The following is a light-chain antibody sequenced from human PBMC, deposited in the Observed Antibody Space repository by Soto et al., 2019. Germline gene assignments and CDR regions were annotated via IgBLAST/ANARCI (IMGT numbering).Light chain of an antibody. CDR1: QDINKF. V-gene: IGKV1-33*01. CDR2: DAS. J-gene: IGKJ5*01. Sequence: DIQMTQSPSSLSASVGDSFSVPCQAGQDINKFLNWYQQIPGKAPRLLIYDASNLETGVPSRFSGSGSGTDFTVTISSLQPEDIATYYCQQYDNPSITFGQGTRLEIK. CDR3: QQYDNPSIT.